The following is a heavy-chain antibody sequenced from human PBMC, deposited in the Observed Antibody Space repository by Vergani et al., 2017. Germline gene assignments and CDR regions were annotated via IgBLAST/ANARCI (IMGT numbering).Heavy chain of an antibody. CDR1: EFTFSNYA. J-gene: IGHJ6*02. Sequence: EVQLLESGGGLVQPGGSLRLTCAASEFTFSNYAMNWVRQAPGKGLEWVSGISGSGVSAYYTDSVKGRFTISRHNSKNTLYLQMNSLRAEDTAVYYCARDRVDIVATTTYYYYYYGMDVWGQGTTVTVSS. CDR3: ARDRVDIVATTTYYYYYYGMDV. D-gene: IGHD5-12*01. CDR2: ISGSGVSA. V-gene: IGHV3-23*01.